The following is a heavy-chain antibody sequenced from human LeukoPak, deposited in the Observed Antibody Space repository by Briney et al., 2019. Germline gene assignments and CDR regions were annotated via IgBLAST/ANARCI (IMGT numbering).Heavy chain of an antibody. CDR3: ARAGVPGSGWYGLFGDY. Sequence: GGSLRLSCAASGFTFSSDAMSWVRQAPGKGPEWVSAISGSGGSTYYADSVKGRFTISRDNSKNSLYLQMNSLRAEDTAVYYCARAGVPGSGWYGLFGDYWGQGTLVTVSS. J-gene: IGHJ4*02. CDR1: GFTFSSDA. V-gene: IGHV3-23*01. CDR2: ISGSGGST. D-gene: IGHD6-19*01.